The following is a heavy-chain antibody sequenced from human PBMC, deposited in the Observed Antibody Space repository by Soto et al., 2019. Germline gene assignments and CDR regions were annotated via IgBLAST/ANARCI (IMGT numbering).Heavy chain of an antibody. V-gene: IGHV1-46*01. J-gene: IGHJ6*03. D-gene: IGHD3-10*01. CDR3: AISYGSGSFGYYYYYYMDV. CDR2: INPSGGST. CDR1: GYTFTSYY. Sequence: ASVKGSCKASGYTFTSYYMHWVRQAPGQGLEWMGIINPSGGSTSYAQKFQGRVTMTRDTSTSTVYMELSSLRSEDTAVYYCAISYGSGSFGYYYYYYMDVWGKGTAVTVSS.